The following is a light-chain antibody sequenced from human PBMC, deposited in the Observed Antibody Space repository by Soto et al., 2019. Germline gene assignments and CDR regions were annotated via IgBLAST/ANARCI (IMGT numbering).Light chain of an antibody. V-gene: IGLV1-44*01. CDR1: SSNLGSDT. CDR3: ARWEEKRNGYV. J-gene: IGLJ1*01. Sequence: QAERTHPPRTSAAPGQTATVSSSGSSSNLGSDTVAWYQQLPGTPPIILLYSNNLRSSGVPYRFSGSRSCTSASLAISGLQSEDEADYYYARWEEKRNGYVFGSGTKVTVL. CDR2: SNN.